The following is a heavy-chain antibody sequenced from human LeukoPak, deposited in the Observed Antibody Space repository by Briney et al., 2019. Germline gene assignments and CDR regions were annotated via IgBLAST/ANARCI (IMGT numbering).Heavy chain of an antibody. CDR3: ARRSRWGNIVATILRDY. V-gene: IGHV3-9*01. CDR1: GFTFDDYA. J-gene: IGHJ4*02. Sequence: TGRSLRLSCAASGFTFDDYAMHWVRQAPGKGLEWVSGVFWNSDNIGYAEGRFTISRDNAKNSLYLQMNSLRAEDTALYYCARRSRWGNIVATILRDYWGQGTLVTVSS. CDR2: VFWNSDNI. D-gene: IGHD5-12*01.